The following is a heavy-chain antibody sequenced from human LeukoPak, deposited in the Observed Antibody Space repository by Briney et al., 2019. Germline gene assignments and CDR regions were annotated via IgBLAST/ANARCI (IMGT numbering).Heavy chain of an antibody. V-gene: IGHV4-59*01. D-gene: IGHD4-23*01. J-gene: IGHJ4*02. CDR1: GGSISSYY. CDR3: ARDRYGGNPGDH. CDR2: IYYSGTT. Sequence: SETLSLTCTVSGGSISSYYWSWIRQPPGKGLEWIGYIYYSGTTHYNPSLKSRVTISLDTSKNQFYMNLRFVTAEDTAVYYCARDRYGGNPGDHWGQGTLVTVSS.